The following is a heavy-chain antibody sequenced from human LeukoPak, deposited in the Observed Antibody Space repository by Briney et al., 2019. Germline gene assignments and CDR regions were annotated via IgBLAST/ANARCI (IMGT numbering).Heavy chain of an antibody. V-gene: IGHV4-34*01. Sequence: SETLSLTCAVYGGSFSGYYWSWIRQPPGKGLEWIGEINHSGSTNYNPSLKSRVTISVDTSKNQFSLKLSSVAAADTAVYYCARDSHGYYSGGSCYSGGWFDPWGQGTLVTVSS. CDR3: ARDSHGYYSGGSCYSGGWFDP. J-gene: IGHJ5*02. CDR1: GGSFSGYY. D-gene: IGHD2-15*01. CDR2: INHSGST.